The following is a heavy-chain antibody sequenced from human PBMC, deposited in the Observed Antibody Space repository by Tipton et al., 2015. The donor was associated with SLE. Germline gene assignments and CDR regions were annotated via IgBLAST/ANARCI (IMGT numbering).Heavy chain of an antibody. J-gene: IGHJ6*02. CDR2: ISTSGTTI. V-gene: IGHV3-48*03. D-gene: IGHD3/OR15-3a*01. CDR3: ARRRTGHGMDV. CDR1: GFILSGYE. Sequence: SLRLSCAASGFILSGYEMNWVRQAPGKGLEWVSYISTSGTTIYQADSVRGRFTISRDNAKDSLYLQMNSLRAEDTAVYYCARRRTGHGMDVWGQGTTVTVSS.